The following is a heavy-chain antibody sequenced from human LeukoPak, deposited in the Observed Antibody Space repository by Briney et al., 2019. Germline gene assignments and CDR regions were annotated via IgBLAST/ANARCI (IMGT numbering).Heavy chain of an antibody. V-gene: IGHV3-9*01. D-gene: IGHD6-13*01. J-gene: IGHJ6*03. CDR2: ISWNSGSI. Sequence: PGRSLRLSCAPSGFTFDDYAMHWVRQAPGGGLEWVSGISWNSGSIGYADSVKGRFTISRDNAKNSLYLQMNSLRAEDTALYYCAKDRYSSSLFYMDVWGKGTTVTVSS. CDR1: GFTFDDYA. CDR3: AKDRYSSSLFYMDV.